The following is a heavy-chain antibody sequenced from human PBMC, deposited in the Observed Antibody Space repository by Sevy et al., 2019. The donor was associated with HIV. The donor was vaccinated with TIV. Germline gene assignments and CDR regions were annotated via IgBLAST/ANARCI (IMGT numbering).Heavy chain of an antibody. CDR2: IYYSGST. Sequence: SETLSLTCTVSGGSISSYYWSWIRQPPGKGLEWIGYIYYSGSTNYNPSLKSRVTISVDTSKNRFSLKLSSVTAADTAVYYCARRDYSNYEGYWFDPWGQGTLVTVSS. CDR1: GGSISSYY. CDR3: ARRDYSNYEGYWFDP. J-gene: IGHJ5*02. D-gene: IGHD4-4*01. V-gene: IGHV4-59*12.